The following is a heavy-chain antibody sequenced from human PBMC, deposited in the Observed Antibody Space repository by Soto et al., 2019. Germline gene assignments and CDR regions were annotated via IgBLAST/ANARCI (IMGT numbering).Heavy chain of an antibody. V-gene: IGHV3-23*01. CDR2: ISTTGGST. CDR1: GFTFNAYS. D-gene: IGHD2-8*02. Sequence: DVQLLESGGSLVQPGGSLRLSCAASGFTFNAYSLSWVRQAPGKGLEWVSAISTTGGSTYYTDSVKGRFAISRDNSQTTLYLQMNTLRADDTAVYYCARPDGATYDFRYWGQGTLVTVSS. J-gene: IGHJ4*02. CDR3: ARPDGATYDFRY.